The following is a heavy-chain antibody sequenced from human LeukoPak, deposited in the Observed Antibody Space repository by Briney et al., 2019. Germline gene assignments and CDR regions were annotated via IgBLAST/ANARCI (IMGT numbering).Heavy chain of an antibody. CDR1: GFTFSSYA. CDR3: ASALLWLRSPFDP. J-gene: IGHJ5*02. D-gene: IGHD5-18*01. Sequence: GRSLRLSCAASGFTFSSYAMHWVRQAPGKGLEWVAVISYDGSNKYYADSVKGRFTISRDNSKNTLYLQMNSLRAEDTAVYYCASALLWLRSPFDPWGQGTLVTVSS. CDR2: ISYDGSNK. V-gene: IGHV3-30*04.